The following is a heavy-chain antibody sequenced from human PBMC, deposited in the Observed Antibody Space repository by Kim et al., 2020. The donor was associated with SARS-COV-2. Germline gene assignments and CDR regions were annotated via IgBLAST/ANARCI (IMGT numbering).Heavy chain of an antibody. D-gene: IGHD3-10*01. CDR1: GFIVSSYG. CDR2: ISCDGSYT. CDR3: GRGGLTDGFGL. J-gene: IGHJ2*01. V-gene: IGHV3-66*02. Sequence: GGSLRLSCEASGFIVSSYGMRWVRQAPGKGLEWVSLISCDGSYTFIADSESGFTIISSDNNNKPFLQMNNMRKTDATVVYYGRGGLTDGFGLWG.